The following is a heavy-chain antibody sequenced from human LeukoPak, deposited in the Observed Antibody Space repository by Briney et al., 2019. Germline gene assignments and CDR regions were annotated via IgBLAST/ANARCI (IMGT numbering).Heavy chain of an antibody. CDR2: ISYDGSNK. D-gene: IGHD6-13*01. Sequence: GGSLRLSCAASGFTFSSYAMHWARQAPGKGLEWVAVISYDGSNKYYADSVKGRFTISRDNSKNTLYLQMNSLRAEDTAVYYCARDRWAFDYWGQGTLVTVSS. J-gene: IGHJ4*02. CDR3: ARDRWAFDY. CDR1: GFTFSSYA. V-gene: IGHV3-30-3*01.